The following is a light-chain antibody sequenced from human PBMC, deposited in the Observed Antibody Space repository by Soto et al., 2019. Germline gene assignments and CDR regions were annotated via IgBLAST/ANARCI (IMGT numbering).Light chain of an antibody. CDR1: QFFGSY. Sequence: EIVLTQSPATLSLSPGETATLSCRASQFFGSYLAWYQQRPGQAPRLLIYDASNRATDIPARFSGSGSGTDFPLTISSLEPEDFGLFYCQQRTNWLYTFGQGTKVEIK. CDR2: DAS. V-gene: IGKV3-11*01. J-gene: IGKJ2*01. CDR3: QQRTNWLYT.